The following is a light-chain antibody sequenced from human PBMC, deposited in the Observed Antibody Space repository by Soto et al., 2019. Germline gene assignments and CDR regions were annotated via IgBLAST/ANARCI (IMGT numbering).Light chain of an antibody. Sequence: EIVLTQSPGFLSVSPGERATLSCRASQTVRNGYLAWYQHKAGQAPRLLIYRTLSRAAGLPDRFSGSGSGTDFTLTISRLEPEDFAVYFCQQYADSPVTFGGGTKVEIK. CDR3: QQYADSPVT. CDR1: QTVRNGY. V-gene: IGKV3-20*01. J-gene: IGKJ4*01. CDR2: RTL.